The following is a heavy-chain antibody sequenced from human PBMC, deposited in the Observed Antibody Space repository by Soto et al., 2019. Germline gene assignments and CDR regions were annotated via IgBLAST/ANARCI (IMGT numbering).Heavy chain of an antibody. Sequence: GGSLRLSCAASGFTFSNYGMHWVRQAPGKGLEWVAIIWYDGSNKYYADSVKGRFTISRDNSKNTLYLQMNSLRAEDTAVYYCARDKVSLARGGLKSYYYYYGMDVWGQGTTVTVSS. D-gene: IGHD3-10*01. V-gene: IGHV3-33*01. CDR2: IWYDGSNK. CDR1: GFTFSNYG. J-gene: IGHJ6*02. CDR3: ARDKVSLARGGLKSYYYYYGMDV.